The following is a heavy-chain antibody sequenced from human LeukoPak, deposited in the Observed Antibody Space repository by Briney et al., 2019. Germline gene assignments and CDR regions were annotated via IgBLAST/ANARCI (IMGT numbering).Heavy chain of an antibody. D-gene: IGHD3-9*01. CDR1: GYTLTELS. CDR2: FDPEDGET. V-gene: IGHV1-24*01. CDR3: ATSKPLRYDAFDI. Sequence: ASVKVSCKVSGYTLTELSMHWVRQAPGKGLEWMRGFDPEDGETIYAQKFQGRVTMTEDTSTDTAYMELSSLRSEDTAVYYCATSKPLRYDAFDIWGQGTMVTVSS. J-gene: IGHJ3*02.